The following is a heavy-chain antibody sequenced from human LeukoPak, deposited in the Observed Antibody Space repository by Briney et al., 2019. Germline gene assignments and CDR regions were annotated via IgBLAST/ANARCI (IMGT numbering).Heavy chain of an antibody. J-gene: IGHJ3*01. CDR1: GGSISSYY. CDR3: ARGIFGMVLNAFDL. V-gene: IGHV4-59*01. CDR2: ISYGGST. Sequence: SETLSLTCTVSGGSISSYYWTWIRQPPGRGPEWVGYISYGGSTNYNPSLKSRVTISVDTSTNQFSLKLSSVTAADTAVYYCARGIFGMVLNAFDLWGRGTMVTVSS. D-gene: IGHD3-3*01.